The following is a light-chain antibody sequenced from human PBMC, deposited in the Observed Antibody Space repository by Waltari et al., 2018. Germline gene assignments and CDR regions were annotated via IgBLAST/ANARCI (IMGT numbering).Light chain of an antibody. J-gene: IGKJ4*01. Sequence: EIFLTQSPATLSLAPGARATLSCRASQGVSTFLAWYQQKPGQAPRLLIYHASTRATGVPARFSGSGSGTDFTLTISSLEPEDFGVYYCQQRANWPPLTFGGGTKVEI. CDR1: QGVSTF. CDR3: QQRANWPPLT. CDR2: HAS. V-gene: IGKV3-11*01.